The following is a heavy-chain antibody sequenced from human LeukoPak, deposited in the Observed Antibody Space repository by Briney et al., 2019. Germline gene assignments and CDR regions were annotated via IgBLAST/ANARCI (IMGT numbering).Heavy chain of an antibody. D-gene: IGHD6-6*01. V-gene: IGHV4-39*01. J-gene: IGHJ4*02. CDR1: GGSISSSSYY. Sequence: PSETQSLTXTVSGGSISSSSYYWGWIRQPPGKGLEWIGSIYYSGSTYYNPSLKSRVTISVDTSKNQFSLKLSSVTAADTAVYYCARQDSSSSSDYWGQGTLVTVSS. CDR2: IYYSGST. CDR3: ARQDSSSSSDY.